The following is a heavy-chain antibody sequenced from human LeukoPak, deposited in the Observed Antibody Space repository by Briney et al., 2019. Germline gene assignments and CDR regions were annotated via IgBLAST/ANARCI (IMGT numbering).Heavy chain of an antibody. D-gene: IGHD2-2*01. CDR1: GGSFSGYY. CDR2: INHSGST. J-gene: IGHJ6*02. V-gene: IGHV4-34*01. Sequence: PSETLSLTCAVYGGSFSGYYWSWIRQPPGKGLEWIGEINHSGSTNYNPSLKSRVTMSVDTSKNQFSLKLSSVTAADTAVYYCARDPPPAAYYYYGMDVWGQGTTVTVSS. CDR3: ARDPPPAAYYYYGMDV.